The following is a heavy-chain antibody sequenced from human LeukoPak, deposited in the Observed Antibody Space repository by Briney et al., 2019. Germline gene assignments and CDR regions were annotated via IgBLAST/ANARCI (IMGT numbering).Heavy chain of an antibody. CDR2: ISVDGGHI. V-gene: IGHV3-23*01. Sequence: GGSLRVSCAASGFTFTNYAMTWIRQAPEKGLEWVSSISVDGGHIKYADSAKGRFTISRDNSKGTLYLQMDSLRVEDTAVYYCGKDPNGDYIGAFDFWGQGTMVTVSS. J-gene: IGHJ3*01. CDR3: GKDPNGDYIGAFDF. CDR1: GFTFTNYA. D-gene: IGHD4-17*01.